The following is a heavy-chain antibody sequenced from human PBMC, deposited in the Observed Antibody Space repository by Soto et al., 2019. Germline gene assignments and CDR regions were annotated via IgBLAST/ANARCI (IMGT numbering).Heavy chain of an antibody. V-gene: IGHV5-51*01. Sequence: GESLKISCKGSGYSFTSYWIGWVRQMPGKGLEWMGIIYPGDSDTRYSPSFQGQVTISADKSISTAYLQWSSLKASDTAMYYCARVPIFGVVIIAFDYWGQGTLVTVSS. D-gene: IGHD3-3*01. CDR2: IYPGDSDT. CDR3: ARVPIFGVVIIAFDY. J-gene: IGHJ4*02. CDR1: GYSFTSYW.